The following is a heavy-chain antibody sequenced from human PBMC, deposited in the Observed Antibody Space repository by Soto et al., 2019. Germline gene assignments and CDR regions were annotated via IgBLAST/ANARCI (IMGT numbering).Heavy chain of an antibody. Sequence: QVQLVQSGAEVKKPGASVKVSCKASGYTFTSYDINWVRQATGQGLEWMGWMNPNSGNTGYAQKFQCRVTMTRNTSISTAYMELSSLRSEDTAVYYCARPRIAAAGYYYYYYLDVWGKGTTVTVSS. CDR1: GYTFTSYD. D-gene: IGHD6-13*01. J-gene: IGHJ6*03. CDR2: MNPNSGNT. CDR3: ARPRIAAAGYYYYYYLDV. V-gene: IGHV1-8*01.